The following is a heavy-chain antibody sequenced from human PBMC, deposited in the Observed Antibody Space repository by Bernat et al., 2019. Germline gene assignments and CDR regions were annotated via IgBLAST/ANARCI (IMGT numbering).Heavy chain of an antibody. CDR2: ISSSSSYI. D-gene: IGHD4-11*01. J-gene: IGHJ4*02. V-gene: IGHV3-21*01. CDR1: GFTFSSYS. Sequence: EVQLVESGGGLVKPGGSLRLSCAASGFTFSSYSMNWVRQAPGKGLEWVSSISSSSSYIYYGDSVEGRFTISRDNAKNSLYLQMNSLRAEDTAVYYCASMVTTTYYFDYWGQGTLVTVTS. CDR3: ASMVTTTYYFDY.